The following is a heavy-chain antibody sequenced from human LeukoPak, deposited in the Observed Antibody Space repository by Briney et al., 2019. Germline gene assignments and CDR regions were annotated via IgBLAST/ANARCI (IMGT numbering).Heavy chain of an antibody. CDR3: AIQFRWFSPFDY. D-gene: IGHD3-10*01. J-gene: IGHJ4*02. CDR2: ISGSGGST. Sequence: PGGSLRLSCAASGFTFSSSAMSWVRQAPGKGLEWVSAISGSGGSTYYADSVKGRFTISRDNSKNTLYLQMNSLRAEDTAVYYCAIQFRWFSPFDYWGQGTLVTVSS. V-gene: IGHV3-23*01. CDR1: GFTFSSSA.